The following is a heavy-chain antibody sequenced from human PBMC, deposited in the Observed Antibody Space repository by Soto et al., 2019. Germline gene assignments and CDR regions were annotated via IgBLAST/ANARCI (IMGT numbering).Heavy chain of an antibody. D-gene: IGHD6-13*01. CDR3: ARGGEYSSSWYGWFDP. CDR2: MNPNSGNT. J-gene: IGHJ5*02. V-gene: IGHV1-8*01. CDR1: GYTFTSYD. Sequence: SVKVSCKASGYTFTSYDINWVRQATGQGLEWMGWMNPNSGNTGYAQKLQGRVTMTRNTSISTAYMELSSLRSEDTAVYYCARGGEYSSSWYGWFDPWGQGTLVTVSS.